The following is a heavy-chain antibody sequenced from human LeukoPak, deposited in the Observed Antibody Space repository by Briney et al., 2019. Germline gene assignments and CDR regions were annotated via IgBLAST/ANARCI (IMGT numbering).Heavy chain of an antibody. Sequence: PSETLSLTCTVSGGSISGSDYHWGWIRQPPGKGLEWIGSINDRGHTYYNPSLQSRVSVSVDMPKNQFSLKVRSVTAADTALYYCALTHSFTEGGYDYWGQGTLVTVSS. D-gene: IGHD6-25*01. CDR3: ALTHSFTEGGYDY. V-gene: IGHV4-39*01. J-gene: IGHJ4*02. CDR1: GGSISGSDYH. CDR2: INDRGHT.